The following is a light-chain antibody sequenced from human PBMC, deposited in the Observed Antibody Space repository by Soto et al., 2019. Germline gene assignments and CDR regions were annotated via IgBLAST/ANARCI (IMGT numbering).Light chain of an antibody. V-gene: IGKV3-20*01. CDR3: QQYGSSPRIT. J-gene: IGKJ5*01. CDR2: GAS. CDR1: QSVSSR. Sequence: EIVMTQSPGTLSLSPGERATLSCRASQSVSSRLAWYQQKPGQAPRLLISGASSRATGIPDRFSGSGFGTDFTLTISRLEPEDFAVYYCQQYGSSPRITFGQGTRLEIK.